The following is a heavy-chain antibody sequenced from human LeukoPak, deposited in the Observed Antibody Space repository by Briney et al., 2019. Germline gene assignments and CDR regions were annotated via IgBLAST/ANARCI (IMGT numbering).Heavy chain of an antibody. V-gene: IGHV1-46*01. CDR2: INPSGSST. CDR1: GYTFTSYY. D-gene: IGHD3-16*02. CDR3: ARDNSVGDIAWWFDP. J-gene: IGHJ5*02. Sequence: ASVKVSCKASGYTFTSYYVHWVRQAPGQGLEWMGLINPSGSSTLYAQKFQGRVTMTRDMSTTTDYMELSSPRSEDTAVYYCARDNSVGDIAWWFDPWGQGTLVTVSS.